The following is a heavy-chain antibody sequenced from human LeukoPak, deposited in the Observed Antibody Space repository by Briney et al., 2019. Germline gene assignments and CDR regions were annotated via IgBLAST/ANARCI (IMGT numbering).Heavy chain of an antibody. J-gene: IGHJ5*02. V-gene: IGHV4-34*01. CDR1: GGSISSYY. CDR2: INHSGST. CDR3: ARGPGLSRLFIRWFDP. Sequence: PSEALSLTCTVSGGSISSYYWSWIRQPPGKGLEWIGEINHSGSTNYNPSLKSRVTISVDTSKNQFSLKLSSVTAADTAVYYCARGPGLSRLFIRWFDPWGQGTLVTVSS. D-gene: IGHD2-21*01.